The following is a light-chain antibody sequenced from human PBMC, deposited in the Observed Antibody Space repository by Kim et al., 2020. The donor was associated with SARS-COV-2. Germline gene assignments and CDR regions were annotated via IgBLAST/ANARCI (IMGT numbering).Light chain of an antibody. CDR1: QSVLYSSNNKND. J-gene: IGKJ1*01. CDR3: QQYYSTPRT. Sequence: ATINCKSSQSVLYSSNNKNDLAWYQQKPGQPPKLLIYGASTRESGVPDRFSGSGSGTDFTLTISSLQAEDVAVYYCQQYYSTPRTFGQGTKVDIK. V-gene: IGKV4-1*01. CDR2: GAS.